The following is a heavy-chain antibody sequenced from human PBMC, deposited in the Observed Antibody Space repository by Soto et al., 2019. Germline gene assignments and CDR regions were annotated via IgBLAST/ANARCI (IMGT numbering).Heavy chain of an antibody. J-gene: IGHJ4*02. CDR3: AKDAPRWD. V-gene: IGHV3-23*01. CDR1: GFTFNIYA. CDR2: ISDSGGRT. Sequence: EVQLLESGGGLVQPGASLRLSCAASGFTFNIYAMSWVRQAPGKGLEWVSGISDSGGRTYYADSVKGRFTISRDNSKNTLYLQMNSLRAEDTAIYYCAKDAPRWDWGQGTLVTVSS.